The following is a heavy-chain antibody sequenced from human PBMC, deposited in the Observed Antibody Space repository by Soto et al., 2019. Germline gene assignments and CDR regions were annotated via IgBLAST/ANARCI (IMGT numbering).Heavy chain of an antibody. CDR1: GFTFSSYA. J-gene: IGHJ4*02. V-gene: IGHV3-30-3*01. Sequence: QVQLVESGGGVVQPGRSLRLSCAASGFTFSSYAMHWVRQAPGKGLEWVAVISYDGSNKYYADSVKGRFTISRDNSKNTLYLQMNSLRAEDTAVYYCANALVVAQPDRGVDYWGQGTLVTVSS. CDR3: ANALVVAQPDRGVDY. D-gene: IGHD2-15*01. CDR2: ISYDGSNK.